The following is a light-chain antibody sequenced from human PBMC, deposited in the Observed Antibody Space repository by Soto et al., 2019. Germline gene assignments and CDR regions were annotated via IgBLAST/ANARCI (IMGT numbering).Light chain of an antibody. V-gene: IGKV1-39*01. J-gene: IGKJ4*01. CDR3: QQANSFPLS. Sequence: DIQMTQSPSSLSASVGDRVTITCRASQSIGTNLNWYQQRPGKAPKLLIYAASSLQSGVPSRFSGSGSGTDFTLTISSLQPEDFATYYCQQANSFPLSFGGGTKVDIK. CDR1: QSIGTN. CDR2: AAS.